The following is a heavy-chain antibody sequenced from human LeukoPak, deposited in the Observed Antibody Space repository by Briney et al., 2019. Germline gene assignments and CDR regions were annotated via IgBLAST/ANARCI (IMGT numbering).Heavy chain of an antibody. Sequence: AGTLRLSCAASGFTFRTYDMSWVRQPPGKGLEWISSISCSGVTTYYADSKNRRSIISRDTSNNTLYLQINSLTADDAAVYYCSKEYGYTYGEFDYWGQGTLVSVSS. CDR1: GFTFRTYD. CDR3: SKEYGYTYGEFDY. D-gene: IGHD5-18*01. CDR2: ISCSGVTT. J-gene: IGHJ4*02. V-gene: IGHV3-23*01.